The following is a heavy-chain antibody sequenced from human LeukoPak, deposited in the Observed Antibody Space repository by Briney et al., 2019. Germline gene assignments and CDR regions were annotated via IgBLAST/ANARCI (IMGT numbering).Heavy chain of an antibody. J-gene: IGHJ6*03. CDR1: GYTFTSYD. V-gene: IGHV1-8*01. Sequence: ASVKVSFKASGYTFTSYDINWVRQATGQGLEWMGWMNPNSGNTGYAQKFQGRVTMTRNTSISTAYMELSSLRSEDTAVYYCARADYGDYYYYYMDVWGKGTTVTVSS. CDR2: MNPNSGNT. D-gene: IGHD4-17*01. CDR3: ARADYGDYYYYYMDV.